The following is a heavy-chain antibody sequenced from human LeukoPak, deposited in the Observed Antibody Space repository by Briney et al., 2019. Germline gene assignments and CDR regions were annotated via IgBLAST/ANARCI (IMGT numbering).Heavy chain of an antibody. CDR3: ARSSGYYHDY. CDR1: GGSISSSGYY. D-gene: IGHD3-22*01. V-gene: IGHV4-39*07. Sequence: KTSETLSLTCSVSGGSISSSGYYWGWVRQPPGKGLEWIGTIYHSGRTYYNPSLKSRVTISVDTSKNQFSLKLSSVAAANTAVYYCARSSGYYHDYWGQGTLVTASS. J-gene: IGHJ4*02. CDR2: IYHSGRT.